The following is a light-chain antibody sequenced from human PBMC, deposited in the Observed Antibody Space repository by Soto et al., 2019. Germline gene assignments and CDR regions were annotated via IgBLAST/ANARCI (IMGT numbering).Light chain of an antibody. V-gene: IGKV3-20*01. CDR2: GAS. CDR1: QSVTSNY. CDR3: QQYGSSPTT. J-gene: IGKJ1*01. Sequence: IGLKQSPGTVSLSPGERATLSCRASQSVTSNYLAWYQQKPGQAPRLLIFGASIRDTGIPDRFSGSGSGTDFTLTINRLEPEDFAVYHCQQYGSSPTTFSQGTKVDIK.